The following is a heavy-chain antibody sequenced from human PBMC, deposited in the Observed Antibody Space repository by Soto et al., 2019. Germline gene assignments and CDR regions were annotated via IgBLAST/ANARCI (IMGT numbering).Heavy chain of an antibody. J-gene: IGHJ4*02. CDR1: GFTFSGSA. CDR2: IRSKANSYAT. Sequence: EVQLVESGGGLVQPGGSLNLSCAASGFTFSGSAMHWVRQASGKGLEWVGRIRSKANSYATAYAASVKGRFTISRDDSKNTAYLQMNSLKTEDTAVYYCTRHSPHSSSWYPLDYWGQGTLVTVSS. D-gene: IGHD6-13*01. V-gene: IGHV3-73*02. CDR3: TRHSPHSSSWYPLDY.